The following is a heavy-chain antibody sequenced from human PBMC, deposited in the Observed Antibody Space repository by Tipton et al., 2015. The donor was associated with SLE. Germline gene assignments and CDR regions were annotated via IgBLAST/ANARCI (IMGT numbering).Heavy chain of an antibody. V-gene: IGHV4-39*07. CDR3: ATFSQSRLFDY. Sequence: TLSLTCTVSGGSISSINYFWGWIRQPPGKGLGWIGTIYYSGSTYYNLSLKSRFTISVDTSRNQFSLRLISVTAADTAVYYCATFSQSRLFDYWGQGRLVTVSS. CDR2: IYYSGST. CDR1: GGSISSINYF. D-gene: IGHD3-3*02. J-gene: IGHJ4*02.